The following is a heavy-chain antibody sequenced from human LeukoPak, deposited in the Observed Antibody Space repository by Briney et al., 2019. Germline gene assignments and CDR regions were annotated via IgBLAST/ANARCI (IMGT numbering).Heavy chain of an antibody. D-gene: IGHD3-22*01. V-gene: IGHV3-30*18. Sequence: PGGSLRLSCAASGFTCSSYGMHWVRQAPGKGLEWVAVISYDGSNKYYADSVKGRFTISRDNSKNTLYLQMNSLRAEDTAVYYCAKGRYYYDSSGPFDYWGQGTLVTVSS. CDR3: AKGRYYYDSSGPFDY. CDR1: GFTCSSYG. J-gene: IGHJ4*02. CDR2: ISYDGSNK.